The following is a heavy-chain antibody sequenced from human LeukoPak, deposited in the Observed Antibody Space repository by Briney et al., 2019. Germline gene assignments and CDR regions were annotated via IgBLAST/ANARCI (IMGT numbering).Heavy chain of an antibody. CDR3: ARDSDAYYCSSTSCYRVLGNWFDP. Sequence: SVKVSCKASGGTFSSYAISWVRQAPGQGLEWMGGIIPIFGTANYAQKFQGRVTITADESTSTAYMELRSLRSDDTAVYYCARDSDAYYCSSTSCYRVLGNWFDPWGQGTLVTVSS. V-gene: IGHV1-69*01. D-gene: IGHD2-2*01. CDR2: IIPIFGTA. CDR1: GGTFSSYA. J-gene: IGHJ5*02.